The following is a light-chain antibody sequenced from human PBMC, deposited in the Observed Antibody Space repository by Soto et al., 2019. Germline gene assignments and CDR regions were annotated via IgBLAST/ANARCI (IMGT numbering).Light chain of an antibody. CDR2: DVN. J-gene: IGLJ1*01. Sequence: QSVLTQPASVSWSPGHSITISFTGTISYIGAYNYVSCYRQHPVKAPQLLIYDVNNRPSVVSHRFSGSKSGNTASLKISGLQSEDEADYFCTSYTGSNTLEVFGPWTKVPVL. V-gene: IGLV2-14*03. CDR3: TSYTGSNTLEV. CDR1: ISYIGAYNY.